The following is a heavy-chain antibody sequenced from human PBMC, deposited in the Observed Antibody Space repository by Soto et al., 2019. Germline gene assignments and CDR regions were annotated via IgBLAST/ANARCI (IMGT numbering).Heavy chain of an antibody. J-gene: IGHJ3*02. D-gene: IGHD3-9*01. V-gene: IGHV4-4*02. CDR1: SGSISSSNW. CDR3: VRDLADILTGNYDFDI. CDR2: IYHSGST. Sequence: SETLSLTCAVSSGSISSSNWWSWVRQPPGKGLEWIGEIYHSGSTNYNPSLKSRVTISVDKTKNQFSLKLSSVTAADTAVYYCVRDLADILTGNYDFDIWGQGTMVTVSS.